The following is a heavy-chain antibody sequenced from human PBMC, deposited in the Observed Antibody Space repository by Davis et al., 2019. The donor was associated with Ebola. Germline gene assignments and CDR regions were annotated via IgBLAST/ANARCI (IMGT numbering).Heavy chain of an antibody. CDR1: GFTVSSNY. J-gene: IGHJ4*02. Sequence: GESLKISCAASGFTVSSNYMNWVRQAPGRGLEWVSVIHSGGDTYYADSVKGRFTISRDNSKNTVFLQMNSLRAEDTAVYSCAKRSASGTYYFDSWGQGTLVTVSS. CDR3: AKRSASGTYYFDS. CDR2: IHSGGDT. D-gene: IGHD1-26*01. V-gene: IGHV3-66*01.